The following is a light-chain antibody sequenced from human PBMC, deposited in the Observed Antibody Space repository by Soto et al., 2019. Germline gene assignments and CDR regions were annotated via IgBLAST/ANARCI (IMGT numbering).Light chain of an antibody. CDR1: QTINNY. CDR3: QQLRAYPHT. V-gene: IGKV1-9*01. CDR2: PAS. J-gene: IGKJ2*01. Sequence: DIQLTQSPPFLSASVGDRVTVTCRASQTINNYLAWFRKKEGKAPEFLIYPASTLQGGVPSRFSGHGFGINFTLIISSLQPEDFGTYYCQQLRAYPHTFGQGTKRDIK.